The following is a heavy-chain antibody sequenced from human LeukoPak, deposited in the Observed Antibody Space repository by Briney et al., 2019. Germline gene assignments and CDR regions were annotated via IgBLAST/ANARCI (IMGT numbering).Heavy chain of an antibody. CDR3: AKFQLRFLEWLDFDY. CDR1: GFTFSSYS. CDR2: ITSSNNYI. D-gene: IGHD3-3*01. Sequence: GGSLRLSCAGSGFTFSSYSMNWVRQAPGKGLEWVSSITSSNNYIYYADSVKGRFTISRDNSKNTLYLQMNSLRAEDTAVYYCAKFQLRFLEWLDFDYWGQGTLVTVSS. J-gene: IGHJ4*02. V-gene: IGHV3-21*01.